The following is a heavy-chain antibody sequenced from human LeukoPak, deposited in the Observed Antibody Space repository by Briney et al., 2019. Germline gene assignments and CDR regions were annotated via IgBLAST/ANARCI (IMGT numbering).Heavy chain of an antibody. Sequence: PGRSLRLSCAASGFTFSTYDMHWVRQTPGKGLEWVAVMSYDENYEYYADSVKGRFTISRDSSKNTLCLQMNSLRAEDTAVYYCAKDRNGVYFDYWGQGTLVTVST. CDR1: GFTFSTYD. D-gene: IGHD1-1*01. CDR2: MSYDENYE. J-gene: IGHJ4*02. V-gene: IGHV3-30*18. CDR3: AKDRNGVYFDY.